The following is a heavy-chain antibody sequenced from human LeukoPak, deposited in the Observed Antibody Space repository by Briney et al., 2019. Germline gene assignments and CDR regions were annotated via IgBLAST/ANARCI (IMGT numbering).Heavy chain of an antibody. CDR1: GYTFTSYG. J-gene: IGHJ4*02. CDR3: ARERYDFWSGYALGDY. V-gene: IGHV1-2*06. Sequence: GASVKVSCKASGYTFTSYGISWVRQAPGQGLEWMGRINPNSGGTNYAQKFQGRVTMTRDTSISTAYMELSRLRSDDTAVYYCARERYDFWSGYALGDYWGQGTLVTVSS. D-gene: IGHD3-3*01. CDR2: INPNSGGT.